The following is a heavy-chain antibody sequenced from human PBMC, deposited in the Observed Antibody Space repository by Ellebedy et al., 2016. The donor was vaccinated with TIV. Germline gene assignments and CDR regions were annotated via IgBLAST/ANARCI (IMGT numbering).Heavy chain of an antibody. CDR3: ARRYFDY. Sequence: GESLKISXAASGFTFSDYWMSWVRQAPGKGLEWVANIKQDGSEKYYVDSVKGRFTISRDNAKNSLYLQMNSLRVEDTAVYYCARRYFDYWGQGTLVTVSS. J-gene: IGHJ4*02. V-gene: IGHV3-7*03. CDR2: IKQDGSEK. CDR1: GFTFSDYW.